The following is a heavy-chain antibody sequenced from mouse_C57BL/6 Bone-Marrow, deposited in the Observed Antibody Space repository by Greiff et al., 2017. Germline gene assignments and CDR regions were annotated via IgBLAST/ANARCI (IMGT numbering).Heavy chain of an antibody. CDR1: GFSLTSYG. V-gene: IGHV2-2*01. J-gene: IGHJ1*03. Sequence: QVQLQQSGPGLVQPSQSLSITCTVSGFSLTSYGVHWVRQSPGKGLEWLGVIWSGGSTDSNAAFISRLSISKDNSKSQVFFKMNSLQAEDTAIYYCARNPRWYFDVWGTGTTVTVSS. CDR3: ARNPRWYFDV. CDR2: IWSGGST.